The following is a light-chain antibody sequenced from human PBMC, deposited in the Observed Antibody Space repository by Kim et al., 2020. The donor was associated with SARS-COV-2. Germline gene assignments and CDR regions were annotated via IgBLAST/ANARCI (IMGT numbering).Light chain of an antibody. J-gene: IGLJ1*01. CDR2: QDS. CDR3: QAWDSNTGV. Sequence: SVSPGQTATITCAGDGLGDKYVCWFQQKPGQSPVMVIYQDSRRPSGIPERFSGSNSGNTATLTIRGTQAIDEADYYCQAWDSNTGVFGTGTMVTVL. V-gene: IGLV3-1*01. CDR1: GLGDKY.